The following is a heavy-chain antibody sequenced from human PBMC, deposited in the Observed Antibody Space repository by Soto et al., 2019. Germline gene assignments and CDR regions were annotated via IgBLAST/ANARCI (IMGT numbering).Heavy chain of an antibody. J-gene: IGHJ4*02. CDR2: VRSKADGGTT. Sequence: PGGSLRLSCAASGFTFANAWMSWVRQAPGKGPEWVGRVRSKADGGTTDYAVPVKGRFTISRDDSENTLYLQMNSLKIDDTAVYYCRRDWDYPVLWGQGTLVTVSS. CDR3: RRDWDYPVL. CDR1: GFTFANAW. D-gene: IGHD1-7*01. V-gene: IGHV3-15*01.